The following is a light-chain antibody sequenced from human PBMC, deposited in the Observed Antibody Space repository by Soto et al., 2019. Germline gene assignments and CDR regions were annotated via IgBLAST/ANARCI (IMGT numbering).Light chain of an antibody. V-gene: IGKV3-20*01. CDR3: QQDGSSPGT. J-gene: IGKJ2*02. CDR1: QSVSSNL. Sequence: DIVLTQSPGTLSLSPGERATLSCRASQSVSSNLLAWYQQKPGQAPQLLFSGASSKSAGIPDRFSGSGSGTDFTLTISILEPEDSALYSSQQDGSSPGTFGQGTKLEIK. CDR2: GAS.